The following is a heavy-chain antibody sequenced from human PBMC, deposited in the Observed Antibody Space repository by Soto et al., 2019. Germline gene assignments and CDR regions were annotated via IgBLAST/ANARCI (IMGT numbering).Heavy chain of an antibody. CDR2: ISYDGSNK. D-gene: IGHD5-12*01. CDR1: GFTFSSYG. V-gene: IGHV3-30*18. J-gene: IGHJ4*02. CDR3: AKDPGEADIVATPGYY. Sequence: GGSLRLSCAASGFTFSSYGMHWVRQAPGKGLEWVAVISYDGSNKYYADSVKGRFTISRDNSKNTLYLQMNSLRAEDTAVYYCAKDPGEADIVATPGYYWGQGTLVTVSS.